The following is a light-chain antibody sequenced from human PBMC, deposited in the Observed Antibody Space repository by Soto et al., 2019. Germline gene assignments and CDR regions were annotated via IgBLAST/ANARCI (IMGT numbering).Light chain of an antibody. CDR1: QEISNY. J-gene: IGKJ2*01. CDR3: QQYDNLPPYT. V-gene: IGKV1-33*01. CDR2: DAS. Sequence: DIQMTQSPSSLSASVGDRLTITCQASQEISNYLNWYQQKPGKAPKLLIYDASNLETGVPSRFSGSGSGTDFTFTISSLQPEDIATHYCQQYDNLPPYTFGQGTKLEIQ.